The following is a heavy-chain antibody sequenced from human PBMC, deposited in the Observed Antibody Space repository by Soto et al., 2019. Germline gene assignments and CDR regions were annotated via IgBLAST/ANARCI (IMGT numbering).Heavy chain of an antibody. D-gene: IGHD3-10*01. Sequence: PTCALSGGSISSGGYSWSWIRQPPGKGLEWIGYIYHSGSTYYNPSLKSRVTISVDRSKNQFSLKLSSVTAADTAVYYCARAGGYGSGSDIKIDYWGQGTLVTV. CDR2: IYHSGST. V-gene: IGHV4-30-2*01. CDR3: ARAGGYGSGSDIKIDY. J-gene: IGHJ4*02. CDR1: GGSISSGGYS.